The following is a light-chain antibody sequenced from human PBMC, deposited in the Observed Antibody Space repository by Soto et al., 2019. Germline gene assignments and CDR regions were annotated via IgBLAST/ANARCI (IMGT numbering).Light chain of an antibody. V-gene: IGKV1-5*01. Sequence: IQMTQYTSTLSASVGDGVTITCRASQRISTWLAWYQQKPGKAPKLLISDASSLETGVPSRFSGSGSGTEFTLTINSLQPDDFATYYCQQYKSYWTFGQGTKVDIK. CDR1: QRISTW. J-gene: IGKJ1*01. CDR3: QQYKSYWT. CDR2: DAS.